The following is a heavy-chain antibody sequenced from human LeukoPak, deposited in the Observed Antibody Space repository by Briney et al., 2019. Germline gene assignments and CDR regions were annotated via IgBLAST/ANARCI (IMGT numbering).Heavy chain of an antibody. Sequence: QPGGSLRLSCAASGFTFSSYAMHWVRQAPGKGLEWVAVISYDGSNKYYADSVKGRFTISRDNSKNTLYLQMNSLRAEDTAVHYCARAINKVFDYWGQGTLVTVSS. CDR3: ARAINKVFDY. CDR2: ISYDGSNK. CDR1: GFTFSSYA. V-gene: IGHV3-30-3*01. J-gene: IGHJ4*02.